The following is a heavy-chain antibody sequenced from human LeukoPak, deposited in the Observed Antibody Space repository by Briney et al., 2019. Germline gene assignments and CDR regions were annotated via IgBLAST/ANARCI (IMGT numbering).Heavy chain of an antibody. CDR1: GFTFSNYV. Sequence: GGSPRLSCAASGFTFSNYVIHWVRQAPGKGLEWVAVTSSDLNVKLYADSVKGRFTISRDNSRSTLYLQMNSLRPEDTAIYYCAREGYYGSGSPPSLYFDYWGQGTLVTVSS. CDR3: AREGYYGSGSPPSLYFDY. D-gene: IGHD3-10*01. V-gene: IGHV3-30-3*01. J-gene: IGHJ4*02. CDR2: TSSDLNVK.